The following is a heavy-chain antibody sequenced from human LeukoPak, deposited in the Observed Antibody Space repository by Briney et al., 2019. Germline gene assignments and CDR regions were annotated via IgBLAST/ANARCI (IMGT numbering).Heavy chain of an antibody. Sequence: GGSLRLSCAASGFTFSSYAMSWVRQAPGKGLEWVSAISGSGGSTYYADFVKGRFTISRDNSKNTLYLQMNSLRAEDTAVYYCAKDLERYDFWSGYYTGGYLVYWGQGTLVTVSS. V-gene: IGHV3-23*01. CDR1: GFTFSSYA. CDR3: AKDLERYDFWSGYYTGGYLVY. J-gene: IGHJ4*02. D-gene: IGHD3-3*01. CDR2: ISGSGGST.